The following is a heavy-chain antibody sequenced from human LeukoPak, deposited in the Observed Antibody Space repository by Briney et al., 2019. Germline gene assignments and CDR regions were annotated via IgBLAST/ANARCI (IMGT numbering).Heavy chain of an antibody. J-gene: IGHJ4*02. V-gene: IGHV4-4*07. CDR3: ARDNSIFISAYFDA. Sequence: SETLSLTCTVSGGSISSYYWSWIRQPAGKGLEWIGRIYTSGSTNYNPSLRSRVTMSVDTSKNQFSLKLSSVTAADTAVYYCARDNSIFISAYFDAWGQGSLVIVSS. D-gene: IGHD3-3*01. CDR1: GGSISSYY. CDR2: IYTSGST.